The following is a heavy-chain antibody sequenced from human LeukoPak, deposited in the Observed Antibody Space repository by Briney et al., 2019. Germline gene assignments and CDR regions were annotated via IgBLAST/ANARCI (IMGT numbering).Heavy chain of an antibody. J-gene: IGHJ4*02. CDR2: ISSSGSTI. V-gene: IGHV3-11*01. CDR1: GFTFSDYY. CDR3: ARVNDGYSYGLRY. D-gene: IGHD5-18*01. Sequence: GGSLRLSCAASGFTFSDYYMSWIRQAPGKGLEWVSYISSSGSTIYYADSVKGRFTISRDKAKNSLYLQMNSLRAEDAAVYYCARVNDGYSYGLRYWGQGTLVTVSS.